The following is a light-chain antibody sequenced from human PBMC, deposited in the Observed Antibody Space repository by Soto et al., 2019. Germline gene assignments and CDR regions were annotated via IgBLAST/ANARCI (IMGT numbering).Light chain of an antibody. Sequence: EIVLTQSPGTLSLSPGERATLSCRASQSVSSSYLAWYQQKPGQAPRLVIYGASTRATGIPDRFSGSGSGTDFTLTISRLEPEDFAVYYCPQYDTSPQVTFGGGTKVEIK. V-gene: IGKV3-20*01. CDR2: GAS. CDR3: PQYDTSPQVT. J-gene: IGKJ4*01. CDR1: QSVSSSY.